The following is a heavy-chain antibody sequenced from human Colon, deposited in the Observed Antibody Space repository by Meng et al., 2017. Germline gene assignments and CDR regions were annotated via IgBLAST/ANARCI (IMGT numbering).Heavy chain of an antibody. D-gene: IGHD1-26*01. CDR1: GFTVNTYY. CDR2: IYSGGSI. J-gene: IGHJ4*02. Sequence: EVEVGAKGGGFIPPGGALGLSCAASGFTVNTYYMTWVRQATGMGLQWVSIIYSGGSIYHADSVKGRFTISRDNSKNTLHLQMNSLRAEDTAVYYCARNSGSYPYYFDYWGQGALVTVSS. V-gene: IGHV3-53*02. CDR3: ARNSGSYPYYFDY.